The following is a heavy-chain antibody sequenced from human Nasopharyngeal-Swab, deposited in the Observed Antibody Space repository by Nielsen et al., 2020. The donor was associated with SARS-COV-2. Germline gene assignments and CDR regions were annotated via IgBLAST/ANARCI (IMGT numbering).Heavy chain of an antibody. Sequence: GSLRLSCAVSGGSISSSNWWSWVRQPPGTGLEWIGEIYHSGSTNYNPSLKSRVTISVDKSKNQFSLKLSSVTAADTAVYYCARVLAERAYYDFWSGYSDYYYGMDVWGQGTTVTVSS. D-gene: IGHD3-3*01. J-gene: IGHJ6*02. CDR2: IYHSGST. CDR3: ARVLAERAYYDFWSGYSDYYYGMDV. CDR1: GGSISSSNW. V-gene: IGHV4-4*02.